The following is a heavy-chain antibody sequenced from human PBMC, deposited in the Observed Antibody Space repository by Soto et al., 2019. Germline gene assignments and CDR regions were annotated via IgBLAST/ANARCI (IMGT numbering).Heavy chain of an antibody. V-gene: IGHV4-59*08. CDR2: IYNTGST. Sequence: SETLSLTCTVSGGSTTSYYWSWIRQPPGKGLEWIGYIYNTGSTHYNPSLKSRVTISLDTSKNTLSLRLSSVTAADTAVYYCARLGTYYDVLTGGFDYWGQGTLVT. D-gene: IGHD3-9*01. CDR1: GGSTTSYY. CDR3: ARLGTYYDVLTGGFDY. J-gene: IGHJ4*02.